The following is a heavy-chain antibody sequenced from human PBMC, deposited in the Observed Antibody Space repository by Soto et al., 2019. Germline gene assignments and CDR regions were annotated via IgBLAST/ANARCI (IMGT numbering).Heavy chain of an antibody. V-gene: IGHV1-3*01. J-gene: IGHJ4*02. CDR1: GYTFTTYA. CDR3: ATGAASSFVEYYFDY. Sequence: QVQLVQSGAEVERPGASVMVSCKASGYTFTTYAMHWVRQAPGHRLEWMGWINAGNGDTKYSQKFQGRVTITRDTSASIAYMELSSLRSEDTAVYYCATGAASSFVEYYFDYWGQGTLVTVSS. D-gene: IGHD2-15*01. CDR2: INAGNGDT.